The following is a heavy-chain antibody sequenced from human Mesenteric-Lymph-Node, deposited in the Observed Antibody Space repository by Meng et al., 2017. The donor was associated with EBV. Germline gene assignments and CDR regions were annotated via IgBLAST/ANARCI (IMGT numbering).Heavy chain of an antibody. J-gene: IGHJ4*02. CDR1: GGSISSSSYS. D-gene: IGHD6-19*01. Sequence: QVQVRESGPGLVKPSETLSLPCNVSGGSISSSSYSWGWIRQPPGKGLEWIGIIYYSGSTYYNPSLKSRVTISVDTSKNQFYLKLSSVTAADTAVYYCARDSRGMYYFDYWSQGTLVTVSS. CDR2: IYYSGST. V-gene: IGHV4-39*07. CDR3: ARDSRGMYYFDY.